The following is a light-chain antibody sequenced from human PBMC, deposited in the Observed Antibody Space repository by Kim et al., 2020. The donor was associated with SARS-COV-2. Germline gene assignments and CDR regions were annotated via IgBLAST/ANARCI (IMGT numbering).Light chain of an antibody. V-gene: IGKV3-20*01. CDR3: QQYGSTPQT. Sequence: EIVLTQSPGTLSLSPGERATLSCRASQTVTSSYLAWYQHKPGQAPKLLIYGASRRATAVSDRFSGSGSGTDFTLTISRLEPEDFAVYYCQQYGSTPQTFGQGTYLEI. CDR1: QTVTSSY. CDR2: GAS. J-gene: IGKJ2*01.